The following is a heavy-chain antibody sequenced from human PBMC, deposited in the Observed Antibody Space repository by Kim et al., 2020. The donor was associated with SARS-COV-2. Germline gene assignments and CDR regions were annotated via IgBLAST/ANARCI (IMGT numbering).Heavy chain of an antibody. CDR2: IHYMGKT. D-gene: IGHD3-3*01. V-gene: IGHV4-31*03. CDR3: ARGITVFGVAGGFFDF. J-gene: IGHJ4*03. CDR1: GASFNSGDYY. Sequence: SETLSLTCTVSGASFNSGDYYWNWIRQHPGKGLEWIGNIHYMGKTYYNPSLKGRAGISVDTSKNQFSLKLTSVTAEDTAVYYSARGITVFGVAGGFFDF.